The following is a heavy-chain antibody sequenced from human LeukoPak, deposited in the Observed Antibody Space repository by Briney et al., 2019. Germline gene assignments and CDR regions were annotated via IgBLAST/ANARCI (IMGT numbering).Heavy chain of an antibody. Sequence: GGSLRLSCAASGFTVSSNYMSWVRQAPGKGLEWVSVIYSGGSTYYADSVKGRFTIPRDNSKNTLYLQMNSLRAEDTAVYYCARARSSYGYGDAFDIWGQGTMVTVSS. CDR1: GFTVSSNY. CDR2: IYSGGST. V-gene: IGHV3-53*05. CDR3: ARARSSYGYGDAFDI. D-gene: IGHD5-18*01. J-gene: IGHJ3*02.